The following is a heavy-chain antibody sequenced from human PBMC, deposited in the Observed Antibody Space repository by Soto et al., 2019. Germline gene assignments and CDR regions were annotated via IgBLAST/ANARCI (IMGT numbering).Heavy chain of an antibody. J-gene: IGHJ6*02. Sequence: EVQLVESGGGLVQPGRSLRLSCAASGFTFDDYAMHWVRQAPGKGLEWVSGISWNSGSIGYADSVKGLFTISRDNAKNSLNLQKNRLRGEDTAFPYGAKVSTLGGWRGMDFWGQGTTVTVSS. CDR3: AKVSTLGGWRGMDF. D-gene: IGHD3-16*01. CDR1: GFTFDDYA. V-gene: IGHV3-9*01. CDR2: ISWNSGSI.